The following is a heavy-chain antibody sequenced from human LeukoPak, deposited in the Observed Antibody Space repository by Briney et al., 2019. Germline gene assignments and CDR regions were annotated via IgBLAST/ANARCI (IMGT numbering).Heavy chain of an antibody. V-gene: IGHV4-39*07. CDR1: GGSISSSSYY. CDR3: ARDRNIVVVVAAGFDP. CDR2: IYYSGST. D-gene: IGHD2-15*01. J-gene: IGHJ5*02. Sequence: SETLSLTCTVSGGSISSSSYYWGWIRQPPGKGLEWIGSIYYSGSTYYNPSLKSRVPISVDTSKNQFSLKLSSVTAADTAVYYCARDRNIVVVVAAGFDPWGQGTLVTVSS.